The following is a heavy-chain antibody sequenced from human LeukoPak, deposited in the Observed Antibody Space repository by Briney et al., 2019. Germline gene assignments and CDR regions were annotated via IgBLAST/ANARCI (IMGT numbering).Heavy chain of an antibody. V-gene: IGHV4-4*07. CDR1: GGSISSYY. J-gene: IGHJ5*02. CDR3: ARMISSGSYLAWFGP. D-gene: IGHD1-26*01. Sequence: SETLSLTCTVSGGSISSYYWSWIRQPAGKGLDWIGRIYTSGSTNYNPSLKSRVTMSVDTSKNQFSLKLSSVTAADTAVYYCARMISSGSYLAWFGPWGQGTLVAVSS. CDR2: IYTSGST.